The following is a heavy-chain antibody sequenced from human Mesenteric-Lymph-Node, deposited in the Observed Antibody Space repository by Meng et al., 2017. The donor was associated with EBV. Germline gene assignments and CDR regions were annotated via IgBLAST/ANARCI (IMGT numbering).Heavy chain of an antibody. CDR3: ASYGDYVLDY. D-gene: IGHD4-17*01. V-gene: IGHV3-11*01. CDR2: ISSSGSTI. CDR1: GFTFSDFY. Sequence: VPAVESGGGLGQPGGSLRLSCAVSGFTFSDFYMSWIRQAPGKGLEWVSYISSSGSTIYYADSVKGRFTISRDNAKNSLYLQMNSLRAEDTAVYYCASYGDYVLDYWGQGTLVTVSS. J-gene: IGHJ4*02.